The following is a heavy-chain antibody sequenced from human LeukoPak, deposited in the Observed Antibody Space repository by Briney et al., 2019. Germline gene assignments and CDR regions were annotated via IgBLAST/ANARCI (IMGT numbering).Heavy chain of an antibody. V-gene: IGHV3-30*18. Sequence: PGRSLRLSCAASGFTFSYYGMHWVRQAPGKGLELVALISYDGSTEYYADSVKGRFTISRDNSKNTLYLQMNSLRAEDTAVYYCAKDKYYYGAGSDFDYWGQGALVTVSS. CDR1: GFTFSYYG. D-gene: IGHD3-10*01. CDR3: AKDKYYYGAGSDFDY. J-gene: IGHJ4*02. CDR2: ISYDGSTE.